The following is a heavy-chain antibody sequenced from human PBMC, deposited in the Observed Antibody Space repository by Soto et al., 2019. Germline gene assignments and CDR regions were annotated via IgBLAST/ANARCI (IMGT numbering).Heavy chain of an antibody. D-gene: IGHD4-17*01. CDR3: PREVWRTVTTVVGDHDYYDGMDV. J-gene: IGHJ6*02. V-gene: IGHV3-23*01. CDR2: ISGDGIST. Sequence: ESGGGLEQPGGSLRLSCAVSGFTFSSFAMTWVRQAPGKGLEWVSGISGDGISTYYTDSVKGRFTISRDNSNNTLYLQMNSLRLEDTAVYFCPREVWRTVTTVVGDHDYYDGMDVWGQGTTVTVSS. CDR1: GFTFSSFA.